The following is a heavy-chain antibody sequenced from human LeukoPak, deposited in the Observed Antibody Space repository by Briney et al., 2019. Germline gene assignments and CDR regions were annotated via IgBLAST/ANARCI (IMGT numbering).Heavy chain of an antibody. CDR1: GFTFSSYA. J-gene: IGHJ6*04. D-gene: IGHD6-19*01. CDR2: ISYDGSNK. CDR3: GKDYSRGWSGMDV. Sequence: GRSLRLSCAASGFTFSSYAMHWVRQAPGKGLEWVAVISYDGSNKYYADSVKGRFTISRDNSKNTLYLQMNSLRAEDTAVYYWGKDYSRGWSGMDVWGKGTTVTVSS. V-gene: IGHV3-30*04.